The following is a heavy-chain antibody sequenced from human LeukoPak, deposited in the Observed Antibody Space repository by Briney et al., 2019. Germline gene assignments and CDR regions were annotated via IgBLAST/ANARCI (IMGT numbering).Heavy chain of an antibody. Sequence: ASVKVSCNASGYTFTGYYMHWVRQAPGQGLEWMGWINPNSGGTNYAQKFQGRVTMTRDTSISTAYMELSRLRSDDTAVYYCARVSRELLEFHFDYWGQGTLVTVSS. CDR2: INPNSGGT. J-gene: IGHJ4*02. D-gene: IGHD1-26*01. V-gene: IGHV1-2*02. CDR3: ARVSRELLEFHFDY. CDR1: GYTFTGYY.